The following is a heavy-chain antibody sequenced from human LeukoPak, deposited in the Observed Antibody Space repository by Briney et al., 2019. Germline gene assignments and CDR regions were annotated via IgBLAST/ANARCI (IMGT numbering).Heavy chain of an antibody. CDR3: XKXPRXCGTGCYFLVDS. V-gene: IGHV3-23*01. Sequence: GGSLRLSCAASGFTFTSYTMTWVRQAPGKGLEWVSAMTGSGGSTFYADSVKGRFTISRDNSKNTVYLQMSSLRAEDTAVYYCXKXPRXCGTGCYFLVDSWGQGTLVTVSS. CDR2: MTGSGGST. CDR1: GFTFTSYT. D-gene: IGHD2-21*02. J-gene: IGHJ4*02.